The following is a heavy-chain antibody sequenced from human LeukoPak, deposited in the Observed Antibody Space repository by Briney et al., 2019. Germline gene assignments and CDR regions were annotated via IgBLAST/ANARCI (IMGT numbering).Heavy chain of an antibody. CDR3: ARDAAAGRTFDI. V-gene: IGHV3-21*01. D-gene: IGHD6-13*01. J-gene: IGHJ3*02. Sequence: GGSLSLSCAASGFTFSSYSMNWVRQAPGKGLEWVSSISSSSSYIYYADSVKGRFTISRDNAKNSLYLQMNSLRAEDTAVYYCARDAAAGRTFDIWGQGTMVTVSS. CDR1: GFTFSSYS. CDR2: ISSSSSYI.